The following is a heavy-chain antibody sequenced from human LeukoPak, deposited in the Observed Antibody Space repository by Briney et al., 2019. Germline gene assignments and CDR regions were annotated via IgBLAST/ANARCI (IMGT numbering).Heavy chain of an antibody. V-gene: IGHV1-24*01. CDR1: GYTLTELS. D-gene: IGHD3-22*01. CDR2: FDPEDGET. Sequence: GASVKVSCKVYGYTLTELSMHWVRQAPGKGLEWMGGFDPEDGETIYAQKFQGRVTMTEDTSTDTAYMELSSLRSEDTAVYYCATDPTTLYDSSGYYYGYWGQGTLVTVSS. J-gene: IGHJ4*02. CDR3: ATDPTTLYDSSGYYYGY.